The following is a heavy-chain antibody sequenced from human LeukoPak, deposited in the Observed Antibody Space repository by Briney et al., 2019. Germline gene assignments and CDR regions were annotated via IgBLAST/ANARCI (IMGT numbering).Heavy chain of an antibody. CDR3: ATYYDSSGYFHATYFDY. D-gene: IGHD3-22*01. Sequence: GGSLRLSCAASGFTFRSYAMAWVRQSPGRGLEWVSAISGSGDNTYYADSVKGRFTISRDNSKNTLYLQMNSLRAEDTAVYYCATYYDSSGYFHATYFDYWGQGTLVTVSS. CDR1: GFTFRSYA. V-gene: IGHV3-23*01. CDR2: ISGSGDNT. J-gene: IGHJ4*02.